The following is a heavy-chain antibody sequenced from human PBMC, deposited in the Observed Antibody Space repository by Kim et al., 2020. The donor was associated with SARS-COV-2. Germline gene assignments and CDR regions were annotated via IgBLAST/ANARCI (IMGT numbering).Heavy chain of an antibody. V-gene: IGHV1-3*01. J-gene: IGHJ3*01. CDR1: GYTFTNYA. CDR2: INAVNGNT. D-gene: IGHD1-7*01. CDR3: ARTGTTLGEFDV. Sequence: ASVKVSCKASGYTFTNYAMHWVRQAPGQRLQWMGWINAVNGNTKYSQTFQDRVTITRDTSASTVYMDLSGLRSEDTAVYYCARTGTTLGEFDVWGQGTLVNVSS.